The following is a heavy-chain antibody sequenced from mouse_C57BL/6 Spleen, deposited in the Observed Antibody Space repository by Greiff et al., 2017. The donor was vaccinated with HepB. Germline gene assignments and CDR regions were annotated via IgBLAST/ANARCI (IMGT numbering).Heavy chain of an antibody. CDR2: IDPETGGT. J-gene: IGHJ2*01. V-gene: IGHV1-15*01. CDR3: TRGGDYYYGSSFDY. CDR1: GYTFTDYE. Sequence: VKLMESGAELVRPGASVTLSCKASGYTFTDYEMHWVKQTPVHGLEWIGAIDPETGGTAYNQKFKGKAILTADKSSSTAYMGLRSLTSEDSAVYYCTRGGDYYYGSSFDYWGQGTTLTVSS. D-gene: IGHD1-1*01.